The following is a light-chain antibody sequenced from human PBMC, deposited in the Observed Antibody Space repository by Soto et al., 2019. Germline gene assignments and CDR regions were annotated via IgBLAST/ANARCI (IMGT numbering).Light chain of an antibody. CDR2: DAS. V-gene: IGKV1-33*01. CDR3: HQYENLPYT. CDR1: QDINNY. J-gene: IGKJ2*01. Sequence: DIQMTQSPSSLSASVGDEVTITCQASQDINNYLNWYQQKPGKAPKLLLYDASILETGDPSRFSGSGSGTHFTFTISSLQPEDIATYYCHQYENLPYTFGQGTKLEIK.